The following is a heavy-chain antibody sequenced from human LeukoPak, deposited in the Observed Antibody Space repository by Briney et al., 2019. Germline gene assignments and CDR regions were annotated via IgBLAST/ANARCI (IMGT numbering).Heavy chain of an antibody. CDR2: INPNSGGT. D-gene: IGHD5-12*01. CDR1: GYTFTGYY. V-gene: IGHV1-2*02. CDR3: ARGIHLTPQWTLVATQSNNWFDP. J-gene: IGHJ5*02. Sequence: GASVKVSCKASGYTFTGYYKHWVRQAPGQGLEWMGWINPNSGGTNYAQKFQGRVTMTRDTSISTAYMELSRLRSDDTAVYYCARGIHLTPQWTLVATQSNNWFDPWGQGTLVTVSS.